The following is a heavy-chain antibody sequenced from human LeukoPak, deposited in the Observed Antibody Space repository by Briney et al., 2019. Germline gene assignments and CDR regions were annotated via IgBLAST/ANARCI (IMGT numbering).Heavy chain of an antibody. J-gene: IGHJ4*02. CDR2: ISSSSSYI. CDR3: ARGEAGYYYGSGSYFDY. Sequence: GGSLRLSCAASGFTFSSYSMNWVRQAPGKGLEWVSSISSSSSYIYYADSVKGRFTISRDNSKNTLYLQMNSLRAEDTAVYYCARGEAGYYYGSGSYFDYWGQGTLVTVSS. D-gene: IGHD3-10*01. CDR1: GFTFSSYS. V-gene: IGHV3-21*04.